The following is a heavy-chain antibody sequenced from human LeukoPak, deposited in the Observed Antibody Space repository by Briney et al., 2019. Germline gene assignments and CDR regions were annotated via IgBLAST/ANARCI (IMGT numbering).Heavy chain of an antibody. J-gene: IGHJ5*02. V-gene: IGHV3-30*03. CDR2: ISFDGSNK. D-gene: IGHD3-10*01. CDR3: ARRRILPVWGVISWFDP. Sequence: GGSLRLSCAASGFTFSSYGMHWVRQAPGKGLEWVAVISFDGSNKYYADSVKCRFTISRDNSKNTLYLQMNSLRAGDTAVYYCARRRILPVWGVISWFDPWGQGTRVTVSS. CDR1: GFTFSSYG.